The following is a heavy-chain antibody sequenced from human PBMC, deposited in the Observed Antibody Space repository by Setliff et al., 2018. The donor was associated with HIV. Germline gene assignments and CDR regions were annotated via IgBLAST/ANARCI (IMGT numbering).Heavy chain of an antibody. CDR2: FMYTDIHYVDYLN. D-gene: IGHD3-22*01. V-gene: IGHV4-30-4*01. J-gene: IGHJ4*02. CDR1: GASFVGDNH. CDR3: ARAPGAYYYDSSGYPIGIRFDY. Sequence: PSETLSLTCAVSGASFVGDNHWSWIRQTPERGLEWIAYFMYTDIHYVDYLNYRNPSLASRLSISVDKSKSQFSLKLSSVTAADTAVYYCARAPGAYYYDSSGYPIGIRFDYWGQGTPVTVSS.